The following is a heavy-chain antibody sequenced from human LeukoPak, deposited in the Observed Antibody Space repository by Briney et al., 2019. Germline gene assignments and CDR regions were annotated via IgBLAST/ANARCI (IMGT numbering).Heavy chain of an antibody. CDR3: ARRGYCSSTSCYGYFDY. Sequence: GESLKISCKGSGYSFTSYWIGWVRQMPGKGLEWMGIIYPGDSDTRYSPSFQGQVTTSADKSISTAYLQWSSLKASDTAMYYCARRGYCSSTSCYGYFDYWGQGTLVTVSS. V-gene: IGHV5-51*01. J-gene: IGHJ4*02. D-gene: IGHD2-2*01. CDR1: GYSFTSYW. CDR2: IYPGDSDT.